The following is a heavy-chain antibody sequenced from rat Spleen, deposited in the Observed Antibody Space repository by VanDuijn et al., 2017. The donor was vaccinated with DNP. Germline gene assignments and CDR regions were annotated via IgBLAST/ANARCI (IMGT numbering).Heavy chain of an antibody. V-gene: IGHV3-1*01. CDR1: GYSITSSY. CDR2: ISYSGGT. Sequence: EVQLQESGPGLVKTSHSLSLTCSVTGYSITSSYRWNWIRKFPGNKMEWVGHISYSGGTSYNPSLKSRISITRDTSKNQFFLHLNSVTTEDTATYYCARWSDYFDYWGQGVMVTVSS. CDR3: ARWSDYFDY. J-gene: IGHJ2*01.